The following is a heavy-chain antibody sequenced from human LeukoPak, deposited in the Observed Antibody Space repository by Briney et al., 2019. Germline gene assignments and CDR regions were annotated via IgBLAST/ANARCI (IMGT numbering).Heavy chain of an antibody. Sequence: ASVKASCKASGYTFTSYGISWVRQAPGQGLEWMGWISAYNGNTNYAQKLQGRVTMTTDTSTSTAYMELRSLRSDDTAVYYCARDRYYYDSSGYSSLDYWGQGTLVTVSS. V-gene: IGHV1-18*01. CDR1: GYTFTSYG. D-gene: IGHD3-22*01. CDR2: ISAYNGNT. J-gene: IGHJ4*02. CDR3: ARDRYYYDSSGYSSLDY.